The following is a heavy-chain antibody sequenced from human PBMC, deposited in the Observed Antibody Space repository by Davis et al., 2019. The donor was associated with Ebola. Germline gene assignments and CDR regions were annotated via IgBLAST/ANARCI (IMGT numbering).Heavy chain of an antibody. Sequence: GESLKISCAASGFTFSSYGMHWVRQAPGKGLEWVAVIWYDGSNKYYADSVKGRFTISRDNSKNTLYLQMNSLRAEDTAVYYCARVWGNGYYYYYGMDVWGQGTTVTVSS. CDR3: ARVWGNGYYYYYGMDV. V-gene: IGHV3-33*01. CDR1: GFTFSSYG. CDR2: IWYDGSNK. D-gene: IGHD3-16*01. J-gene: IGHJ6*02.